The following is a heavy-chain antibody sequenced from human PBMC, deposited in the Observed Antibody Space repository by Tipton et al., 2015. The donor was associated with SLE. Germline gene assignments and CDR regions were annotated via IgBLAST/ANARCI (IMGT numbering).Heavy chain of an antibody. CDR2: ISYSGST. V-gene: IGHV4-39*07. CDR1: GASISSNIYY. J-gene: IGHJ4*02. Sequence: TLSLTCTVSGASISSNIYYWGWIRQPPGKGLEWSGSISYSGSTSYNPSLKSRVTIPLDTSKNQFSLRLSSVTAADTAVDYCVSYDRSGYQFDYWGQGTLVPVSS. D-gene: IGHD3-22*01. CDR3: VSYDRSGYQFDY.